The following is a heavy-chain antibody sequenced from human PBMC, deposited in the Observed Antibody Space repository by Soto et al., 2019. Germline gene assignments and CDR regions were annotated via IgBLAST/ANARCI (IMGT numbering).Heavy chain of an antibody. CDR1: GFTFTSSS. CDR3: AAGDSSGYYGG. D-gene: IGHD3-22*01. J-gene: IGHJ4*02. CDR2: ITVGTGNT. Sequence: SVKVSCKASGFTFTSSSVQWVRQARGQRLEWIGWITVGTGNTNYAQKFQERVTVTRDMSTSTAYMELSNLRSEDTAVYYCAAGDSSGYYGGWGQGTQVTVSS. V-gene: IGHV1-58*01.